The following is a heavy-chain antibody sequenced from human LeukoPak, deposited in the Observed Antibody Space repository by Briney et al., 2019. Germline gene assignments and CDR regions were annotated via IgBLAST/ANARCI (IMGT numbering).Heavy chain of an antibody. D-gene: IGHD4-17*01. J-gene: IGHJ3*02. CDR1: GGSLNLFY. CDR2: ISYTGTT. CDR3: ARNFARNSGDYGNDGFDI. Sequence: SETLSLTCTVSGGSLNLFYWTWIRQSPEKGLEWIGCISYTGTTYYNPSLKSRVAISLDTSKSHFSLNLRSATAADTAAYYCARNFARNSGDYGNDGFDIWGLGTMVTVSS. V-gene: IGHV4-59*01.